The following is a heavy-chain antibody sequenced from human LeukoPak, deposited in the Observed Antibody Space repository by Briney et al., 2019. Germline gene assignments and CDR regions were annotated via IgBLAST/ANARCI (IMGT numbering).Heavy chain of an antibody. CDR2: VHYTGST. CDR3: SRESGPFCPFGY. CDR1: GASINSYY. J-gene: IGHJ4*02. Sequence: SETLSLTCSVSGASINSYYWSWIRQPPGKGLEWIGYVHYTGSTNYNPSLNGRVTMSLDKSSNQLSLHLTSVTAADTATYFCSRESGPFCPFGYWGQGTLVIVSS. V-gene: IGHV4-59*12. D-gene: IGHD1-26*01.